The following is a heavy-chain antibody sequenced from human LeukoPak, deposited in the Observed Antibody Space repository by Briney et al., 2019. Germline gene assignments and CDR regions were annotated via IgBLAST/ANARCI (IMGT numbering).Heavy chain of an antibody. J-gene: IGHJ3*01. V-gene: IGHV4-59*12. CDR1: GGSISSYY. CDR2: IYYSGST. Sequence: SETLSLTCTVSGGSISSYYWSWIRQPPGKGLEWIGYIYYSGSTNYNPSVKSRVTMSVDTSKNQFSLKLNSVTAADTAVYYCAKPSNYYGSATDAFDFWGQGTMVTVSS. D-gene: IGHD3-10*01. CDR3: AKPSNYYGSATDAFDF.